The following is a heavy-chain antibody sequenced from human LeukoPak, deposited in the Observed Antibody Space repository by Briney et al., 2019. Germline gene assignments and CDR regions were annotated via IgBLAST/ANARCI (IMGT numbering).Heavy chain of an antibody. D-gene: IGHD2-21*01. J-gene: IGHJ6*03. CDR3: ARGYSDGGSYYYYYMDV. CDR1: GGTFSSYA. CDR2: IIPILGTA. V-gene: IGHV1-69*05. Sequence: GASVKVSCKASGGTFSSYAISWVRQAPGQGLEWMGGIIPILGTANYAQKFQGRVTITTDESTSTAYMELSSLRSEDTAVYYCARGYSDGGSYYYYYMDVWGKGTTVTVSS.